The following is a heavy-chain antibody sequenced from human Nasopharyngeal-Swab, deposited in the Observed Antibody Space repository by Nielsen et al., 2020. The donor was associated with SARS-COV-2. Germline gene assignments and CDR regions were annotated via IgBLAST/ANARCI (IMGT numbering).Heavy chain of an antibody. CDR2: ISSNGGST. J-gene: IGHJ6*02. V-gene: IGHV3-64D*06. CDR3: VKRVGAAAGFLISYYYGMDV. D-gene: IGHD6-13*01. Sequence: RRPPEGGVEYGSDISSNGGSTYYADSVKGRFTISRDNSKNTLYLQMWSLRPEDTAVYFCVKRVGAAAGFLISYYYGMDVWGQGTPVTVSS.